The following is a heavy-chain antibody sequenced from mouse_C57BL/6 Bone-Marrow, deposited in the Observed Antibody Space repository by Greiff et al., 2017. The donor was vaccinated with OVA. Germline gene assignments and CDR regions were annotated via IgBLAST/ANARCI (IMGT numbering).Heavy chain of an antibody. CDR3: AKNGGYYRWFAY. CDR2: IWRGGST. CDR1: GFSLTSYG. J-gene: IGHJ3*01. V-gene: IGHV2-5*01. Sequence: QVQLKESGPGLVQPSQSLSITCTASGFSLTSYGVHWVRQSPGKGLEWLGVIWRGGSTDYNAAFMSRLSITTDNSKSQVFFKMSSLQSDDTAIYYCAKNGGYYRWFAYWGQGTLVTVSA. D-gene: IGHD2-3*01.